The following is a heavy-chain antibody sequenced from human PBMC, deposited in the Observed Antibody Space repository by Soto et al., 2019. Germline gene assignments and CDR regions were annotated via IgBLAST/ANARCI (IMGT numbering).Heavy chain of an antibody. D-gene: IGHD3-16*02. CDR1: GYTFVDYG. Sequence: QVQLVQSGAEVKKPGASVKVYCKASGYTFVDYGITWVRQAPGQGIEWMGWMSAYYGSTDYAQKFQGRLTLTRDTSTSTAYMELRSLRPDDTAVYYCTREVELQRVIANGYWGQGTLVSVSS. J-gene: IGHJ4*02. CDR3: TREVELQRVIANGY. CDR2: MSAYYGST. V-gene: IGHV1-18*01.